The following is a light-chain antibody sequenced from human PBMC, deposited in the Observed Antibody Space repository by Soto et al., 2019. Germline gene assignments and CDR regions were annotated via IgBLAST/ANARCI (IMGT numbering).Light chain of an antibody. CDR2: EVS. CDR1: SSDVGGYNF. V-gene: IGLV2-8*01. J-gene: IGLJ2*01. Sequence: QSALTQPPSASGSPGQSVTISCTGSSSDVGGYNFVSWYQQHPGKAPKLMIYEVSERPSGVPNRISGSKSGNTASLTVSGLQTDDEADYYCSSYAGTNIPVVFGGGTKLTVL. CDR3: SSYAGTNIPVV.